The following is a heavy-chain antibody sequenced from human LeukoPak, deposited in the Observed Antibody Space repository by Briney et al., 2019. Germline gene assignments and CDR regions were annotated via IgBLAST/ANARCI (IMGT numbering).Heavy chain of an antibody. CDR1: GGSISSGSYY. V-gene: IGHV4-61*02. CDR3: ARVGAASAYYYYYMDV. D-gene: IGHD6-25*01. CDR2: IYTSGST. Sequence: SQTLSLTCTVSGGSISSGSYYWSWIRQPAGKGLEWIGRIYTSGSTNYNPSLKSRVAISVDTSKNQFTLKLSSVTAADTAVYYCARVGAASAYYYYYMDVWGKGTTVTVSS. J-gene: IGHJ6*03.